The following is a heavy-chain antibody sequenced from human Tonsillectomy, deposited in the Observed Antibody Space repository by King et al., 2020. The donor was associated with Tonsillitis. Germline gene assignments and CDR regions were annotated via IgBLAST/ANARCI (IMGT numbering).Heavy chain of an antibody. J-gene: IGHJ6*02. Sequence: VQLVESGGGVVQPGRSLRLSCAASGFTFSSYAMHWVRQAPGKGLEWVAALSYDGSNKYYADSVKGRVTISRDNSKNTLYLQMNSLRAEDTAVYYCASDFFLTGSYRYYYGMDVWGQGTTVTVSS. CDR1: GFTFSSYA. V-gene: IGHV3-30-3*01. CDR3: ASDFFLTGSYRYYYGMDV. D-gene: IGHD3-9*01. CDR2: LSYDGSNK.